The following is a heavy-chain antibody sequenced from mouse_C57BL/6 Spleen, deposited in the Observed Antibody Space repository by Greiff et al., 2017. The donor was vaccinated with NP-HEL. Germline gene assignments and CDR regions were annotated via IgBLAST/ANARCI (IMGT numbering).Heavy chain of an antibody. CDR3: ARRTRGGSTFDY. Sequence: QVQLQQPGAELVMPGASVKLSCKASGYTFTSYWMHWVKQRPGQGLEWIGEIDPSDSYTNYNQKFKGKSTLTVDKSSSTAYMQLSSLTSEDSAVYYCARRTRGGSTFDYWGQGTTLTVSS. J-gene: IGHJ2*01. D-gene: IGHD1-1*01. CDR1: GYTFTSYW. V-gene: IGHV1-69*01. CDR2: IDPSDSYT.